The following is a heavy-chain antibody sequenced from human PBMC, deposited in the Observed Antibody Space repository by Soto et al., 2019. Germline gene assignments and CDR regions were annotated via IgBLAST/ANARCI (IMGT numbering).Heavy chain of an antibody. CDR1: GGTFSSYA. Sequence: SVXVSCKASGGTFSSYAISWVRQAPGQGLEWMGGIIPIFGTANYADSVRGRFTISRDNSKNTPSMQMNSLTAEDTAVYFCAKRSGAGGHFDYWGQGALVTVSS. CDR2: IIPIFGTA. J-gene: IGHJ4*02. D-gene: IGHD2-15*01. CDR3: AKRSGAGGHFDY. V-gene: IGHV1-69*05.